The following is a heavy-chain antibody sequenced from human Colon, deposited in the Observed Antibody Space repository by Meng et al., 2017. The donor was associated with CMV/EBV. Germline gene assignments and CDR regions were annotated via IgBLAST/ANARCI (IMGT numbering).Heavy chain of an antibody. CDR2: ITRGADGT. CDR1: GFTFSNYA. V-gene: IGHV3-23*01. D-gene: IGHD2-15*01. CDR3: ARRWFHDAFDI. J-gene: IGHJ3*02. Sequence: GESLKISCAASGFTFSNYAMSWVRQAPGKGLEWVSTITRGADGTYYADSVKGRFTISRDNSKNTLYLQMNSLRAEDTAVYYCARRWFHDAFDIWGQGTMVTVSS.